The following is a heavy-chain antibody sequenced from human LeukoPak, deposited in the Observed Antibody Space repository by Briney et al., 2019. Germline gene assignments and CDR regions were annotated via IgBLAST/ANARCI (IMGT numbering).Heavy chain of an antibody. Sequence: GGSLRLSCAASGFTFSSYSMNWVRQAPGKGLEWVSSISSSSTYIYYADSVKGRFTISRDNAKNSLYLQMNSLRAEDTAVYYCARGCSSGRCYGDSWGQGTLVTVSS. J-gene: IGHJ4*02. CDR3: ARGCSSGRCYGDS. CDR2: ISSSSTYI. D-gene: IGHD2-15*01. V-gene: IGHV3-21*01. CDR1: GFTFSSYS.